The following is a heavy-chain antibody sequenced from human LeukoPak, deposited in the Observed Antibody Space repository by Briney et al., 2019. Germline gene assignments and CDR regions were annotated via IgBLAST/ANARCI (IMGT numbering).Heavy chain of an antibody. CDR1: GFTVSSNY. V-gene: IGHV3-53*01. CDR2: IYSGGST. Sequence: PGGSLRLSCAASGFTVSSNYMSWVRQAPGKGLEWVSVIYSGGSTYYADSVKGRFTISRDNSKNTLYLQMNSLRAADTAVYYCARYYYDSSGYYGPLSHWGQGTLVTVSS. D-gene: IGHD3-22*01. CDR3: ARYYYDSSGYYGPLSH. J-gene: IGHJ4*02.